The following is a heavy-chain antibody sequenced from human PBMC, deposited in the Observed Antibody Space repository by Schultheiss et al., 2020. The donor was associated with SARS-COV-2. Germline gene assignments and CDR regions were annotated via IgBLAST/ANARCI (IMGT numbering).Heavy chain of an antibody. Sequence: GESLKISCAASGFTFSSYGMHWVRQAPGKGLEWVAVIWYDGSNKYYADSVKGRFTISRDNSKNTLYLQMNSLRAEDTAVYYCARGAADLGYCSGGSCYPYLLGMDVWSQGTTVTVSS. V-gene: IGHV3-33*01. CDR1: GFTFSSYG. CDR2: IWYDGSNK. J-gene: IGHJ6*02. D-gene: IGHD2-15*01. CDR3: ARGAADLGYCSGGSCYPYLLGMDV.